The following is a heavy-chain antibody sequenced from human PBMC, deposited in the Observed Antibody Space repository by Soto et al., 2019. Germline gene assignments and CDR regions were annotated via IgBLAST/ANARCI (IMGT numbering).Heavy chain of an antibody. V-gene: IGHV3-30*18. Sequence: QVQLVESGGGVVQPGWSLRLSCAASGFSISDYGMEWVRQAPGKGLEWVALISYDRNNTYYADSVKGRFTISRDNSKDTLFLQMTGLRAEDTAVYYCAKGAGDRLSLGMDVWGQGTTVTVSS. CDR1: GFSISDYG. D-gene: IGHD1-26*01. J-gene: IGHJ6*02. CDR2: ISYDRNNT. CDR3: AKGAGDRLSLGMDV.